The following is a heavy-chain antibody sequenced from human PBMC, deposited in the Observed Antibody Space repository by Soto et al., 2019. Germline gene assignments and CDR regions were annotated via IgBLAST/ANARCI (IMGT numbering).Heavy chain of an antibody. CDR2: ISGSGGST. D-gene: IGHD6-13*01. CDR1: GFTFSNYA. CDR3: AKDSGGRTSWYGVGFDP. J-gene: IGHJ5*02. Sequence: GGSLRLSCAASGFTFSNYAMSWVRQAPGKGLEWVSTISGSGGSTYYADSVKGRFTISRDNSKNTLYLQMNGLRAEDTAVYYCAKDSGGRTSWYGVGFDPWGQGTLVTVSS. V-gene: IGHV3-23*01.